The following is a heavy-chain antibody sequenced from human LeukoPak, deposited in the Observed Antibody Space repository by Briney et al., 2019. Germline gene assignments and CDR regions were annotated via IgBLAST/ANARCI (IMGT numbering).Heavy chain of an antibody. CDR1: GFTFSGYG. Sequence: GGSLRLSCAASGFTFSGYGMHWVRQAPGKGLEWVAFIRYDGSNKYYADSVKGRFTISRYNSKNTLYLQMNSLRAEDTAVYYCAKCESGDGCAANYWGQGTLVTVSS. J-gene: IGHJ4*02. CDR3: AKCESGDGCAANY. D-gene: IGHD5-24*01. CDR2: IRYDGSNK. V-gene: IGHV3-30*02.